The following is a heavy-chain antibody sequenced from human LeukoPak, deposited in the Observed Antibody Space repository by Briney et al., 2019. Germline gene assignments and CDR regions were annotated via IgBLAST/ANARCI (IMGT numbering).Heavy chain of an antibody. D-gene: IGHD3-10*01. CDR3: ARDQLGRLGFHY. J-gene: IGHJ4*02. Sequence: SQTLSLTCTVSGGSTSSGGYYWSWIRQHPGKGLEWIGYIYYSGSTYYNPSLKSRVTISVDTSKNQFSLKLSSVTAADTAVYYCARDQLGRLGFHYWGQGTLVTVSS. V-gene: IGHV4-31*03. CDR1: GGSTSSGGYY. CDR2: IYYSGST.